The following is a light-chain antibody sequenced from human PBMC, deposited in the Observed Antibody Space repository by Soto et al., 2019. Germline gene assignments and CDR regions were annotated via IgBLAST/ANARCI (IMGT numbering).Light chain of an antibody. J-gene: IGLJ1*01. V-gene: IGLV2-14*01. CDR3: SSYTANNTRL. CDR2: EVS. Sequence: QSVLTQPASVSGSPGQAITISCTGTSSDVGGYNYVSWDQHRPGKAPQLITYEVSYRPSGVSNRFSGSKSGNTASLTISGLQAEDEADYYCSSYTANNTRLFGTGTKVTVL. CDR1: SSDVGGYNY.